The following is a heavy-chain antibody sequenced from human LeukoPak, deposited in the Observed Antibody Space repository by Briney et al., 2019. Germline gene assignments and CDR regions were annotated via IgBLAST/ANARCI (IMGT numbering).Heavy chain of an antibody. J-gene: IGHJ4*02. V-gene: IGHV1-18*01. Sequence: ASVKVSCKASGYTFTSYGISWVRQAPGQGLEWMGWISAYNGNTNYAQKLQGRVTMTTDTSTSTAYMELRSLRSDDTAVYYCARDPTTVTTLYYFDYWGQGTLVTVSS. D-gene: IGHD4-17*01. CDR1: GYTFTSYG. CDR3: ARDPTTVTTLYYFDY. CDR2: ISAYNGNT.